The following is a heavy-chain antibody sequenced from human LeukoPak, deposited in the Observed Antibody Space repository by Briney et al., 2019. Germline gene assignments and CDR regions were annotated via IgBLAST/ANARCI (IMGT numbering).Heavy chain of an antibody. CDR3: ARHSRAHIVVVTAIDY. V-gene: IGHV4-59*05. D-gene: IGHD2-21*02. Sequence: PSETLSLTCAVSGGSISTYYWSWIRQPPGKGLEWIGSIYYSGSTYYNPSLKSRVTISVDTSKNQFSLKLSSVTAADTAVYYCARHSRAHIVVVTAIDYWGQGTLVTVSS. J-gene: IGHJ4*02. CDR2: IYYSGST. CDR1: GGSISTYY.